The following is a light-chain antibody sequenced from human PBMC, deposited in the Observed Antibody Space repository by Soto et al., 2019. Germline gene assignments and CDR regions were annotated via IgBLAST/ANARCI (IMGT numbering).Light chain of an antibody. Sequence: DIQLTQSPSSVSASVGDRVTITCRASHDIASWLAWYQQKPGKAPKLLIYVASSLQSGVPSRFSGSGSGTDFILTIRSLQPDAFATSLCQQAHSFPPTFGGGTKVEIK. CDR2: VAS. V-gene: IGKV1-12*01. CDR1: HDIASW. CDR3: QQAHSFPPT. J-gene: IGKJ4*01.